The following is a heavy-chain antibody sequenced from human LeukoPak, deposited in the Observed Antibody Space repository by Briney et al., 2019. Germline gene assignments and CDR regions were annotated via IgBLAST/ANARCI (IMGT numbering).Heavy chain of an antibody. CDR1: GYTFTSYD. V-gene: IGHV1-18*01. D-gene: IGHD1-7*01. Sequence: GASVKVSCKASGYTFTSYDINWVRQATGQGLEWMGWMNPNSGNTNYAQKLQGRVTMTTDTSTSTAYMELRSLRSDDTAVYYCARGNLNWFDPWGQGTLVTVSS. CDR2: MNPNSGNT. J-gene: IGHJ5*02. CDR3: ARGNLNWFDP.